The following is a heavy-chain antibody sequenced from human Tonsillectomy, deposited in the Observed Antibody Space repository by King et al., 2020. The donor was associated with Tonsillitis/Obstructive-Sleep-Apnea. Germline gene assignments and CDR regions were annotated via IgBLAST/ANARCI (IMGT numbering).Heavy chain of an antibody. D-gene: IGHD3-10*01. CDR1: GFTFSTYV. Sequence: VQLVESGGGVVQPGRSLRLSCAASGFTFSTYVIHWVRQAPGKGLELVTRISDDGSKKYYADSVKGRFTISRDNSRDNSKNTLYLQMNSLRAEDTAVYYCSSGRFGMDVWGQGTTVTVSS. V-gene: IGHV3-30*04. J-gene: IGHJ6*02. CDR2: ISDDGSKK. CDR3: SSGRFGMDV.